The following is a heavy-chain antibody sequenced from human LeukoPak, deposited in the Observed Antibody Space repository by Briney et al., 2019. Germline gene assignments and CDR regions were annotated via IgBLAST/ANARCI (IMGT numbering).Heavy chain of an antibody. D-gene: IGHD5-24*01. V-gene: IGHV1-2*02. CDR3: ARSPRMATPQYYFDY. CDR1: GYTFTGYY. Sequence: ASVKVSCKASGYTFTGYYMHWVRQAPGQGLEWMGWINPNSGGTNYAQKFQGRVTMTRDTSISTAYMELSRLRSDDTAVYYCARSPRMATPQYYFDYWGQGTLVTVSS. CDR2: INPNSGGT. J-gene: IGHJ4*02.